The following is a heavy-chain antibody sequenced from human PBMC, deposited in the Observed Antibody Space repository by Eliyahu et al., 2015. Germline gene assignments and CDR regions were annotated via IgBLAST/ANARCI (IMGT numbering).Heavy chain of an antibody. CDR2: ISYDGSNK. CDR3: ARVGIAAAGSSYCMDV. D-gene: IGHD6-13*01. Sequence: QVQLVESGGGVVQPGRSLRLSCAASGFTFSSYGMHWVRQAPGKGLEWVAVISYDGSNKYYADSVKGRFTISRDNSKNTLYLQMNSLRAEDTAVYYCARVGIAAAGSSYCMDVWGQGTTVTVSS. J-gene: IGHJ6*02. V-gene: IGHV3-30*03. CDR1: GFTFSSYG.